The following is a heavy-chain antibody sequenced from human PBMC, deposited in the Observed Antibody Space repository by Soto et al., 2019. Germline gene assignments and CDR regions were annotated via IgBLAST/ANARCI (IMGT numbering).Heavy chain of an antibody. D-gene: IGHD3-10*01. CDR2: ISGSGGST. J-gene: IGHJ3*02. Sequence: GGSLRLSCAASGFTFSSYAMSWVRQAPGKGLEWVSAISGSGGSTYYADSVKGRFTISRDNSKNTLYLQMNSLRAEDTAVYYCAKYLIGYKGGSGSYDAFDIWGQGTMVTVSS. CDR1: GFTFSSYA. V-gene: IGHV3-23*01. CDR3: AKYLIGYKGGSGSYDAFDI.